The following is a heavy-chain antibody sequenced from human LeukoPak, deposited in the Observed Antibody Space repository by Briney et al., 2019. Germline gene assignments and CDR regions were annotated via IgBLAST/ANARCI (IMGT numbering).Heavy chain of an antibody. CDR3: ARHGWNHDGFDI. CDR1: YSSFSSDYF. V-gene: IGHV4-38-2*01. J-gene: IGHJ3*02. CDR2: INYSGST. Sequence: SETLSLTCSVSYSSFSSDYFWGWIRQPPGKGLEWIGSINYSGSTYYNPSLKSRVTKSVDTSKNQFSLRLSSVTAADTAVYYRARHGWNHDGFDIWGQGTMVAVSS. D-gene: IGHD1-14*01.